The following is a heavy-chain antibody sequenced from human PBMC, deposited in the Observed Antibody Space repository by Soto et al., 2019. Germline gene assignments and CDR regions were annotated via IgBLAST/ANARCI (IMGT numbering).Heavy chain of an antibody. J-gene: IGHJ4*02. CDR3: ARGLFSEDSYSGGWYFFDY. V-gene: IGHV4-59*12. CDR1: GGSLRGYS. CDR2: VYSSGGA. D-gene: IGHD3-10*01. Sequence: PSETLSLTCTVSGGSLRGYSWSWIRQSPGKGLEWIGYVYSSGGANYSPSLKGRVTISVATPKNQFSLELASVTAADTAVYYCARGLFSEDSYSGGWYFFDYWGQGTLVTVSS.